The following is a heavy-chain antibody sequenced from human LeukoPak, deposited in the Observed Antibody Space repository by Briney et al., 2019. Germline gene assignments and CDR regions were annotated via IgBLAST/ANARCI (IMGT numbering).Heavy chain of an antibody. CDR2: IFHRRST. J-gene: IGHJ4*02. CDR3: AREGHEYEYYDTDGPLRLEPFDY. Sequence: SETLSLTCSVSGYSISTGYYWGWIRQPPGKGLERIGSIFHRRSTTYNPSLKSRVTISIDTYKTQFSLKMSSVTAADTAVYYCAREGHEYEYYDTDGPLRLEPFDYWGQGTLVTVSS. D-gene: IGHD3-22*01. CDR1: GYSISTGYY. V-gene: IGHV4-38-2*02.